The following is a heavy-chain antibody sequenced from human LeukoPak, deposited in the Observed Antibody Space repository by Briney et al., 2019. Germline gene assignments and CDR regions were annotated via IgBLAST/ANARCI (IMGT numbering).Heavy chain of an antibody. CDR3: ARDRGYNWNYGYPIFDY. D-gene: IGHD1-7*01. V-gene: IGHV1-18*01. CDR2: ISAYNGNT. Sequence: ASVKVSCKASGHTFTSYGISWVRQAPGQGLEWMGWISAYNGNTNYAQKLQGRVTMTTDTSTSTAYMELRSLRSDDTAVYYCARDRGYNWNYGYPIFDYWGQGTLVTVSS. J-gene: IGHJ4*02. CDR1: GHTFTSYG.